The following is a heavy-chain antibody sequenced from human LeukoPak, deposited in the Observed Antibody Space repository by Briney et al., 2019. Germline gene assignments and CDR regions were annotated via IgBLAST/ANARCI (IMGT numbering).Heavy chain of an antibody. CDR3: ARSGMYTNQYGMDV. V-gene: IGHV1-2*02. CDR1: GYTFTGYY. D-gene: IGHD3-10*01. Sequence: ASVKVSCKASGYTFTGYYMHWVRQAPGQGLEWMGWINPNSGGTNYAQKFQGRVTMTRDTSISTAHMELSRLRSDDTAVYYCARSGMYTNQYGMDVWGQGTTVTVSS. J-gene: IGHJ6*02. CDR2: INPNSGGT.